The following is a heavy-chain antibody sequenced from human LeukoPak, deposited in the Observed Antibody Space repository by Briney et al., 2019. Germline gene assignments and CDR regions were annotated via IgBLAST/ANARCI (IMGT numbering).Heavy chain of an antibody. Sequence: GGPLRLSCAASGFTFSSYWMSWVRQAPGKGLEWVANIKQDGSEKYYVDSVKGRFTISRDNAKNSLYLQMNSLRAEDTAVYYCARDGKKRYSSSWYFDYYYYYMDVWGKGTTVTVSS. CDR3: ARDGKKRYSSSWYFDYYYYYMDV. CDR2: IKQDGSEK. J-gene: IGHJ6*03. D-gene: IGHD6-13*01. CDR1: GFTFSSYW. V-gene: IGHV3-7*01.